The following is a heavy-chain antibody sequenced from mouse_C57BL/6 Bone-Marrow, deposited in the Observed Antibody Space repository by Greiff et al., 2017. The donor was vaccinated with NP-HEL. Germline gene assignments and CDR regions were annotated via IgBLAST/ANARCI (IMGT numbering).Heavy chain of an antibody. D-gene: IGHD1-1*01. CDR3: ARYYGTLAY. V-gene: IGHV1-19*01. Sequence: VQLQQSGPVLVKPGASVKMSCKASGYTFTDYYMNWVKQSHGKSLEWIGVINPYNGGTSYNQKFKGKATLTVDKSSSTAYMELNNLTSEDSAVYYCARYYGTLAYWGQGTLVTVSA. CDR2: INPYNGGT. CDR1: GYTFTDYY. J-gene: IGHJ3*01.